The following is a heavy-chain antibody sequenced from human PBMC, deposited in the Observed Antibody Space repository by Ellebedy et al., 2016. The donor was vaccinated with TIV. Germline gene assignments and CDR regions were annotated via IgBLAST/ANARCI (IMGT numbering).Heavy chain of an antibody. Sequence: AASVKVSCKASGYTFAGYQMHWVRQAPGQGLEWMGWIIPDSGDTNSGQRFQGRVSMTREPSISTAYMELSRLRSDDTAVYYCARAVDVQGDYGMDVWGQGTTVTVSS. V-gene: IGHV1-2*02. J-gene: IGHJ6*02. CDR1: GYTFAGYQ. D-gene: IGHD3-16*01. CDR3: ARAVDVQGDYGMDV. CDR2: IIPDSGDT.